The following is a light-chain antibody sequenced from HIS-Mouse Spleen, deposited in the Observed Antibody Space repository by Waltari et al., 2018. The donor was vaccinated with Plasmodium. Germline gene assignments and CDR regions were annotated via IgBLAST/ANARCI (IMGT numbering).Light chain of an antibody. Sequence: DIQMTQSPSSLSASVGDRVNITCRASQTISSYLNWYQQKPGKAPKLLIYSASSLQIGVPSRFSGSGSGTDFTLTISSLQPEDFATYYCQQSYSTWTFGQGTKVEIK. J-gene: IGKJ1*01. CDR1: QTISSY. V-gene: IGKV1-39*01. CDR3: QQSYSTWT. CDR2: SAS.